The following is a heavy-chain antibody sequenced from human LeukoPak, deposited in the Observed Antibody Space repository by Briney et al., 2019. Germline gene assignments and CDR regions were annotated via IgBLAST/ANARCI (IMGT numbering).Heavy chain of an antibody. V-gene: IGHV1-24*01. CDR2: FDPEDGET. J-gene: IGHJ4*02. D-gene: IGHD3-9*01. Sequence: ASVKVSCKASGGTFSSYAISWVRQAPGQGLEWMGGFDPEDGETIYAQKFQGRVTMTEDTSTDTAYMELSSLRSEDTAVYYCATVGRVDWRPFDYWGQGTLVTVSS. CDR1: GGTFSSYA. CDR3: ATVGRVDWRPFDY.